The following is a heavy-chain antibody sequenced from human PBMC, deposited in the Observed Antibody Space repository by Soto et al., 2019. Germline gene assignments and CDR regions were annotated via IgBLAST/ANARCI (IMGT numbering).Heavy chain of an antibody. D-gene: IGHD4-17*01. CDR3: AGADSGGHSKYYFDL. CDR2: ISAYNGNT. CDR1: GYTFTSYG. Sequence: ASVKVSCKASGYTFTSYGISWVRQAPGQGLEWMGWISAYNGNTNYAQKLQDRVTISVDTSKNQFSLKLSSVTAADTAMYYCAGADSGGHSKYYFDLWGHGTLVTVSS. J-gene: IGHJ4*01. V-gene: IGHV1-18*01.